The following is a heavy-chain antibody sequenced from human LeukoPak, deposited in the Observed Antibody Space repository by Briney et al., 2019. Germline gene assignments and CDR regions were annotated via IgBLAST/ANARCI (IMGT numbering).Heavy chain of an antibody. Sequence: GGSLRLSCAASGFTFSSSAMSWVRQAPGKGLEWVSAISNNGGYTYYADSVKGRFTISRDNSKNTLFLQVNSLRAEDTAVYYCAKVRTYFYHGLDVWGQGTTVTVSS. D-gene: IGHD1-14*01. CDR2: ISNNGGYT. CDR3: AKVRTYFYHGLDV. J-gene: IGHJ6*02. CDR1: GFTFSSSA. V-gene: IGHV3-23*01.